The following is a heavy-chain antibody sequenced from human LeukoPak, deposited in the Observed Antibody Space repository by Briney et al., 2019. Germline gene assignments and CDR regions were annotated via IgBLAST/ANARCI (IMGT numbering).Heavy chain of an antibody. CDR3: ARGGAYPHNWFDP. V-gene: IGHV3-30*04. Sequence: GGSLRLSCAVSGFTFSTYAMHWVRQTPGKGLEWVTVTSYDGSEKYYADSVKGRFTISRDISKNTLYLQMNSLRAEDTALYHCARGGAYPHNWFDPWGQGTLVTVSS. CDR1: GFTFSTYA. J-gene: IGHJ5*02. CDR2: TSYDGSEK.